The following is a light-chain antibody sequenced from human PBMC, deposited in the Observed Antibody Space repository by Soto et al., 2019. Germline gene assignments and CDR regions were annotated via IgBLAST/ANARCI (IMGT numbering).Light chain of an antibody. J-gene: IGKJ5*01. CDR2: DAS. CDR3: QQRYNWPPIT. CDR1: LTVSNK. V-gene: IGKV3-11*01. Sequence: EVVMTQSPATLSVSPGERATLSCRASLTVSNKLAWYQQKPGQSPRLLIYDASTRATGVPARFSGSGSGTDFTLTISSLAPEDSAVYYCQQRYNWPPITFGQGTRLEIK.